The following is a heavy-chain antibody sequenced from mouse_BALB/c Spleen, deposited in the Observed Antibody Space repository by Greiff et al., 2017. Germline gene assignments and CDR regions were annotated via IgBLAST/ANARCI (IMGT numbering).Heavy chain of an antibody. V-gene: IGHV5-6-3*01. J-gene: IGHJ3*01. CDR2: INSNGGST. CDR3: AKVPRLE. CDR1: GFTFSSYG. D-gene: IGHD1-2*01. Sequence: EVKLVESGGGLVQPGGSLKLSCAASGFTFSSYGMSWVRQTPDKRLELVATINSNGGSTYYPDSVKGRFTISRDNAKNTLYLQMSSLKSEDTAMYYCAKVPRLEWGQGTLVTVSA.